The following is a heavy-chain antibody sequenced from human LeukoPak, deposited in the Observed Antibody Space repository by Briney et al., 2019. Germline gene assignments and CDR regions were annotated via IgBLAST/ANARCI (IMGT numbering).Heavy chain of an antibody. J-gene: IGHJ4*02. Sequence: PGGSLRLSCAASGFILRSYSMSWVRQAPGKGLEWVAFSSGSGNYIYYADSVKGRFIISRDNAKSSLDLQLNSLRAEDTALYYCARGQQLDYWGQGILVTVS. D-gene: IGHD6-13*01. CDR2: SSGSGNYI. V-gene: IGHV3-21*01. CDR1: GFILRSYS. CDR3: ARGQQLDY.